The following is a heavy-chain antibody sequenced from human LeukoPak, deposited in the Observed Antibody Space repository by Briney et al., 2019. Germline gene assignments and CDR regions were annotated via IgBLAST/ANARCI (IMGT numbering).Heavy chain of an antibody. CDR2: IWYDGSNK. Sequence: GGSLRLSCAASGFTFSTYGMHWVRQAPGKGLEWVAVIWYDGSNKYYADSVKGRFTISRDNSRNTVYLQMNSPRVEDTAVYHCARWDVLPLDYWGQGTLVTVSS. CDR3: ARWDVLPLDY. D-gene: IGHD1-26*01. CDR1: GFTFSTYG. V-gene: IGHV3-33*01. J-gene: IGHJ4*02.